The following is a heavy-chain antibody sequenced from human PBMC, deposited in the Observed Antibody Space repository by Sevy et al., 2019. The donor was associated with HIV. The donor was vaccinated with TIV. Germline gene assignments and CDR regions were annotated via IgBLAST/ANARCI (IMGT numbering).Heavy chain of an antibody. CDR3: ARDLPRSATMMPHFDY. V-gene: IGHV3-48*03. D-gene: IGHD3-22*01. CDR1: GFTFSSYE. CDR2: ISNSGSTI. Sequence: GGSLRLSCTASGFTFSSYEMNWVRQAPGKGLEWVSYISNSGSTIHYSDSVKGRFTISRDNAKNSLYLQMNSLRAEDTAVYYCARDLPRSATMMPHFDYWGRGTLVTVSS. J-gene: IGHJ4*02.